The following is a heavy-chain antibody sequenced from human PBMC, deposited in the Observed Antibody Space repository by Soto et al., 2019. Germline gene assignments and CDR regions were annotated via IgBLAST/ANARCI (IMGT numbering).Heavy chain of an antibody. J-gene: IGHJ4*02. CDR3: ARDPGYSSGWYSPATNYFDY. V-gene: IGHV3-21*01. Sequence: EVQLVESGGGLVKPGGSLRLSCAASGFTFSSYSMNWVRQAPGKGLEWVSSISSSSSYIYYADSVKGRFTISRDNAKNSLYLQMNSLRAEDTAVYYCARDPGYSSGWYSPATNYFDYWGQGTLVTVSS. CDR1: GFTFSSYS. D-gene: IGHD6-19*01. CDR2: ISSSSSYI.